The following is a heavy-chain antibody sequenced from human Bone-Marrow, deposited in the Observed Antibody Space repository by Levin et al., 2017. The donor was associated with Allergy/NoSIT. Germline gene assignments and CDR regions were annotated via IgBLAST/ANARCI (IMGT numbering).Heavy chain of an antibody. J-gene: IGHJ6*02. CDR2: IYYSGST. D-gene: IGHD5-24*01. CDR1: GGSISSGDYY. V-gene: IGHV4-30-4*01. CDR3: ARGRDGYNYGEYYYYYGMDV. Sequence: SETLSLTCTVSGGSISSGDYYWSWIRQPPGKGLEWIGYIYYSGSTYYNPSLKSRVTISVDTSNNQFSLKLSSVTAADTAVYYCARGRDGYNYGEYYYYYGMDVWGQGTTVTVSS.